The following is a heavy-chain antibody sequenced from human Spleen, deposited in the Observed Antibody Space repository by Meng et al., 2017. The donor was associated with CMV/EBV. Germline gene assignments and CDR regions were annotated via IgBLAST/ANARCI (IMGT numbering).Heavy chain of an antibody. D-gene: IGHD6-13*01. CDR1: GFILSSYD. Sequence: QRGGCGVGVGTPGRALGLSCSASGFILSSYDRHGVRQTQGKGKEWVAVISYDGRNKYNAASVQGRFTTTRDNNKNKLYLQMNSLRAEDTAMYYCAGGDSSSGGYFDYWGQGTLVTVSS. V-gene: IGHV3-30*04. CDR3: AGGDSSSGGYFDY. J-gene: IGHJ4*02. CDR2: ISYDGRNK.